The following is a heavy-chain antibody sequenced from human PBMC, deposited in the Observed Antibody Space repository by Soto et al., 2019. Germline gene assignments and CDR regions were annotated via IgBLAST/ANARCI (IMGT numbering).Heavy chain of an antibody. Sequence: ASVQVCFQGSCYTFTSYGISWVRQAPGQGLEWMGWSSAYNGNTNYAQKLQGRVTMTTDTSTSTAYMELRSLRSDNTAVYYCARDPTYGGNAFDIWGQGTMVTVSS. V-gene: IGHV1-18*01. D-gene: IGHD4-17*01. J-gene: IGHJ3*02. CDR3: ARDPTYGGNAFDI. CDR1: CYTFTSYG. CDR2: SSAYNGNT.